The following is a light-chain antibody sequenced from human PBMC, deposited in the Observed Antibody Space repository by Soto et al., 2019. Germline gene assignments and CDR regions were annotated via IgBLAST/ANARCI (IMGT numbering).Light chain of an antibody. Sequence: EIVMPQSPATLSVSPGERATLSCRPSQSVSSNLAWYQQKPGQAPRLVIYGASTRATGIPARFSGSGSGTEFTLTISSLQSGDCAVYYCQQYNNWPRTFGQGTKVDIK. CDR2: GAS. J-gene: IGKJ1*01. V-gene: IGKV3-15*01. CDR3: QQYNNWPRT. CDR1: QSVSSN.